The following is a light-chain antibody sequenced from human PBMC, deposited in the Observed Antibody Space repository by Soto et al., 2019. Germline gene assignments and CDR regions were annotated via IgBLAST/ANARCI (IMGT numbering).Light chain of an antibody. Sequence: EIVLTQSPATLSSFPGDRVTLSCRASQAVNTRLAWYQHKPGQAPRLLIYGASSRATGIPGRFSGSGSGTDFPLTIRRLEPEHFAVYYCQQYGRSPFTFGPGTKVAIK. CDR2: GAS. CDR1: QAVNTR. CDR3: QQYGRSPFT. V-gene: IGKV3-20*01. J-gene: IGKJ3*01.